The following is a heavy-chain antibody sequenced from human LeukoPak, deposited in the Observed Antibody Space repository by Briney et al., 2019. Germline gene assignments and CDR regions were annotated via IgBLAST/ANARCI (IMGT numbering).Heavy chain of an antibody. V-gene: IGHV1-46*01. Sequence: ASVTVSCKASGYTFTSYYMHWVRQAPGQGLEWMGIINPSGGSTSYAQKFQGRVTMTRDMSTSTVYMELSSLRSEDTAVYYCARDQHYYDSSGYYYPIFDYWGQGTLVTVSS. CDR2: INPSGGST. D-gene: IGHD3-22*01. J-gene: IGHJ4*02. CDR1: GYTFTSYY. CDR3: ARDQHYYDSSGYYYPIFDY.